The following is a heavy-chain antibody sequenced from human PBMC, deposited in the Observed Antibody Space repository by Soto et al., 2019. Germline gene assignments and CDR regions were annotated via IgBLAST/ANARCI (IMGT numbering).Heavy chain of an antibody. CDR3: ARARRYYGSGSYFWFDP. CDR1: GGSISSYY. J-gene: IGHJ5*02. Sequence: SETLSLTCTVSGGSISSYYWSWIRQPPGKGLEWIGYIYYSGSTNYNPSLKSRVTISADTSKNQFSLKLSSVTAADTAVYYCARARRYYGSGSYFWFDPWGQGTLVTVSS. CDR2: IYYSGST. V-gene: IGHV4-59*01. D-gene: IGHD3-10*01.